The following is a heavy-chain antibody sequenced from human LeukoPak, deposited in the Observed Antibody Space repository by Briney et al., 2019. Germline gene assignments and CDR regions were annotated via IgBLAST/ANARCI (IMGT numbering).Heavy chain of an antibody. V-gene: IGHV4-61*02. CDR2: IYTSGST. CDR1: GGSISSGSYY. D-gene: IGHD2-15*01. J-gene: IGHJ4*02. Sequence: PSETLSLTCTVSGGSISSGSYYWSWIRQPAGKGLEWIGRIYTSGSTNYNPSLKSRVTISVDTSKNQFSLKLSSLTAADTAVYYCARDSRFAYCSGGSCYSNFDYWGQGTLVTVSS. CDR3: ARDSRFAYCSGGSCYSNFDY.